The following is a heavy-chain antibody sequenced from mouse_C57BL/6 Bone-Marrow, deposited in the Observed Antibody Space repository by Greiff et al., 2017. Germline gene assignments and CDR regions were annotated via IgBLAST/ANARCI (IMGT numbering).Heavy chain of an antibody. CDR1: GYTFTSYW. D-gene: IGHD1-1*01. J-gene: IGHJ2*01. CDR2: IHPNSGST. CDR3: ARLLRYY. V-gene: IGHV1-64*01. Sequence: VKLMESGAELVKPGASVKLSCKASGYTFTSYWMHWVKQRPGQGLEWIGMIHPNSGSTNYNEKFKSKATLTVDKSSSTAYMQLSSLTSEDSAVYYCARLLRYYWGQGTTLTVSS.